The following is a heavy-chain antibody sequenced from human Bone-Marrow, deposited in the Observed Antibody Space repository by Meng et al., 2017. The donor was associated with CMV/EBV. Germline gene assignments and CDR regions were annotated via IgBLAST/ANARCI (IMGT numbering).Heavy chain of an antibody. CDR2: IIPILGIA. D-gene: IGHD2-21*01. CDR3: ARDIQVGLPRENNWFDP. CDR1: GGTFSSYT. J-gene: IGHJ5*02. V-gene: IGHV1-69*04. Sequence: SVKVSCKASGGTFSSYTISWVRQAPGQGLEWMGRIIPILGIANYAQKYQGRVTITADKSTSTAYMELSSLRSEDTAVYYCARDIQVGLPRENNWFDPWGQGTRVTGSS.